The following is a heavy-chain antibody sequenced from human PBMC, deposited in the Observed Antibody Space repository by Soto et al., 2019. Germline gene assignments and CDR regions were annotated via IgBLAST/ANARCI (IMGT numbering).Heavy chain of an antibody. Sequence: ASETLSLTCAVYGGSFSGYYWSWIRQPPGKGLEWIGEINHSGSTNYNPSLKSRVTISVDTSKNQFSLKLSSVTAADTAVYYCARTRSLNGSGSYLGSHTLHSRQYYFDYWGQGTLVTVSS. D-gene: IGHD3-10*01. CDR2: INHSGST. CDR1: GGSFSGYY. CDR3: ARTRSLNGSGSYLGSHTLHSRQYYFDY. V-gene: IGHV4-34*01. J-gene: IGHJ4*02.